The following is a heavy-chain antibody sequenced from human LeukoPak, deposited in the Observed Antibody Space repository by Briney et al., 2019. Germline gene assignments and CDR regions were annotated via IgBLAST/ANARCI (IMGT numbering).Heavy chain of an antibody. J-gene: IGHJ4*02. Sequence: ASVKVSCKASGYTFTGYYMHWVRQAPGQGLEWMGWINPNSGGTNYAQKFQGRVTMTRDTSISTAYMELSRLRSDDTAVYYCAVEDIVVVVAASTTAPFDYWGPGTLVTVSS. CDR1: GYTFTGYY. D-gene: IGHD2-15*01. CDR3: AVEDIVVVVAASTTAPFDY. CDR2: INPNSGGT. V-gene: IGHV1-2*02.